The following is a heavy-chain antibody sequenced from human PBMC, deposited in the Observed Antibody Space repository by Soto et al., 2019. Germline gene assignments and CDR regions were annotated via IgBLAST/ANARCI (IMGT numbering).Heavy chain of an antibody. J-gene: IGHJ4*02. V-gene: IGHV3-23*01. CDR3: AKEWYGGMTTVTQFDY. D-gene: IGHD4-17*01. CDR1: GFTFSSYA. Sequence: EVQLLESGGGLVQPGGSLRLSCAASGFTFSSYAMSWVRQAPGKGLEWVSAISGSGGSTYYADSVKGRFTISRDNSKNTLYLQMNSLRAEDTAVYYCAKEWYGGMTTVTQFDYWGQGTLVTVSS. CDR2: ISGSGGST.